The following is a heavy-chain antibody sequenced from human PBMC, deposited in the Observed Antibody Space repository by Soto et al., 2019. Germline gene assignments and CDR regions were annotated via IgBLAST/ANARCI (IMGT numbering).Heavy chain of an antibody. V-gene: IGHV1-69*01. Sequence: QVQLVQSGAEVKKPGSSVKVSCKASGGTFSSYAINWVRQAPGQGLEWMGGIIPIFGTANYAPKFQGRVTVTADDSTSTAYMELSRLRSEDTAVYYCARLPEEGDCSSTSCCSHDYWGQGTLVTVSS. J-gene: IGHJ4*02. CDR2: IIPIFGTA. CDR1: GGTFSSYA. CDR3: ARLPEEGDCSSTSCCSHDY. D-gene: IGHD2-2*01.